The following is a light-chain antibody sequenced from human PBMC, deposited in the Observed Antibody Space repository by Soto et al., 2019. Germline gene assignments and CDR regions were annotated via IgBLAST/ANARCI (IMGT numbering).Light chain of an antibody. CDR2: EVT. CDR3: SSFKGTNSFV. Sequence: QSVLTQPPSASGSPGQSVTISCTGTSSDVGGYDYVSWYQQHPGKAPKLMIYEVTIRPSGVSDRFSGSKSGNTASLTVSGLQAEDEADYYCSSFKGTNSFVFXTGTKVTV. CDR1: SSDVGGYDY. V-gene: IGLV2-8*01. J-gene: IGLJ1*01.